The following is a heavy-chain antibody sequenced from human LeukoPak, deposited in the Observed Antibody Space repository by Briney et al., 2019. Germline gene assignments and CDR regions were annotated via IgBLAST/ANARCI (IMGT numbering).Heavy chain of an antibody. CDR3: TTYYDSGPSKD. V-gene: IGHV3-7*05. Sequence: GGSLRLSCAASGFTFSNAWMNWVRQAPGKGLEWVANINKNGGDQYYGDSVKGRFTISRDNTKNSLYLQMNSLRAEDTAMYYCTTYYDSGPSKDWGQGTLVTVSS. CDR2: INKNGGDQ. D-gene: IGHD3-22*01. CDR1: GFTFSNAW. J-gene: IGHJ4*02.